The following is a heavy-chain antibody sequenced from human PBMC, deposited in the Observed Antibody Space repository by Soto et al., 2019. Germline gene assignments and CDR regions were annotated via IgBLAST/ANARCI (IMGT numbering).Heavy chain of an antibody. J-gene: IGHJ4*02. D-gene: IGHD4-17*01. Sequence: PSETLSLTCTVSGGSISSSSYYWGWIRQPPGKGLEWIGSIYYSGSTYYNPSLKSRVTISVDTSKNQFSLKLSSVTAADTAVYYCASGHYGDYYYWGQGTLVTVSS. CDR2: IYYSGST. CDR3: ASGHYGDYYY. V-gene: IGHV4-39*01. CDR1: GGSISSSSYY.